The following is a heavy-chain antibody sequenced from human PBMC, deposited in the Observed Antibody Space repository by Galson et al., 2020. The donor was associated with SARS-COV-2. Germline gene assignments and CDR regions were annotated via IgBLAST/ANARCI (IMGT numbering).Heavy chain of an antibody. V-gene: IGHV4-39*01. J-gene: IGHJ5*02. CDR1: GGSISSSSYY. D-gene: IGHD2-15*01. CDR3: ARLLDCSGGSCPHNWFDP. CDR2: IYYSGST. Sequence: WETLSLTCTVSGGSISSSSYYWGWIRQPPGKGLEWIGSIYYSGSTYYNPSLKSRVTISVDTSKNQFSLKLSSVTAADTAVYYCARLLDCSGGSCPHNWFDPWGQGTLVTVSS.